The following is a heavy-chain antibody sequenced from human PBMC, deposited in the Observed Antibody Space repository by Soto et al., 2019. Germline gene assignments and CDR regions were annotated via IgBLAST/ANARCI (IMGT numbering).Heavy chain of an antibody. CDR2: INAGNGNT. V-gene: IGHV1-3*01. Sequence: GASVKVSCKASGYTFTSYAMHWVRQAPGQRLEWMGWINAGNGNTKYSQKFQGRVTITRDTSASTAYMELSSLRSEDTAVYYCAGGGVAAVPFDYWGRGALVTVSS. D-gene: IGHD2-15*01. CDR1: GYTFTSYA. CDR3: AGGGVAAVPFDY. J-gene: IGHJ4*02.